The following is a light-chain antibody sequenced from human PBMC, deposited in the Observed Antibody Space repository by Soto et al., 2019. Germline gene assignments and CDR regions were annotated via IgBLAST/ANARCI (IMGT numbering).Light chain of an antibody. CDR2: AAS. J-gene: IGKJ1*01. CDR1: QGISSY. Sequence: AIRMTQSPSSLSASTGDRVTITCRASQGISSYLAWYQQKPGKAPKLLIYAASTLQSGVPSRFSGSGSGTDFTLTLSCLQSEDFATYYCQQYYSYPWTFGQGTKVELK. V-gene: IGKV1-8*01. CDR3: QQYYSYPWT.